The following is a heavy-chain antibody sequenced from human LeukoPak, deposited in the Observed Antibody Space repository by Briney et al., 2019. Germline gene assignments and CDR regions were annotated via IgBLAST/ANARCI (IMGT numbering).Heavy chain of an antibody. D-gene: IGHD5-24*01. CDR3: ARDSEMATMGKFDY. V-gene: IGHV3-11*01. Sequence: GGSLRLSCAASGFTFSDYYMSWTRQAPGKGLEWVSYISSSGSTIYYADSVKGRFTISRDNAKNSLYLQMNSLRAEDTAVYYCARDSEMATMGKFDYWGQGTLVTVSS. J-gene: IGHJ4*02. CDR1: GFTFSDYY. CDR2: ISSSGSTI.